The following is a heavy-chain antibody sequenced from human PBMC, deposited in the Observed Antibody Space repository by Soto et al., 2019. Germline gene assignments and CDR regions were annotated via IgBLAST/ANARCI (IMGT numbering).Heavy chain of an antibody. CDR1: CGSISSYY. J-gene: IGHJ3*02. CDR3: ARRYSMEGYCSGGSCYSDAFDI. CDR2: IYYSGST. Sequence: SETLSLTCTVSCGSISSYYWSWIRQPPGKGLEWIGYIYYSGSTYYNPSLKSRVTISVDTSKNQFSLKLSSVTAADTAVYYCARRYSMEGYCSGGSCYSDAFDIWGQGTMVTVSS. V-gene: IGHV4-59*08. D-gene: IGHD2-15*01.